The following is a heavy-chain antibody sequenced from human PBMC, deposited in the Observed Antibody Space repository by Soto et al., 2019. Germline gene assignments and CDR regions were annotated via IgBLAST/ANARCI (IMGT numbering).Heavy chain of an antibody. Sequence: PGGSLRLSCAASGSTFSSSEMHWVRQAPGKGLEWVSYISKSSSVIYYADSVKGRFTISRDNAKNLLYPQMNSLRAEDTAVYFCASVNLQFSYGIDVWGQGTTVTVSS. CDR2: ISKSSSVI. J-gene: IGHJ6*02. CDR1: GSTFSSSE. V-gene: IGHV3-48*03. CDR3: ASVNLQFSYGIDV. D-gene: IGHD3-3*01.